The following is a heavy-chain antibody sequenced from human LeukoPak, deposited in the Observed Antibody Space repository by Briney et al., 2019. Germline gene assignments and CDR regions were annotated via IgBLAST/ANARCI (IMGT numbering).Heavy chain of an antibody. CDR3: ARFLSSSFDY. CDR1: GGSITGYS. D-gene: IGHD6-6*01. Sequence: SETLSLTCTGSGGSITGYSWSWIRQPAGKGLEWIGRIYTSGNTNYNPSLKSRVTMSIDTSKNQFSLKLTSVTAADTAVYYCARFLSSSFDYCGQGTLVTVSS. J-gene: IGHJ4*02. CDR2: IYTSGNT. V-gene: IGHV4-4*07.